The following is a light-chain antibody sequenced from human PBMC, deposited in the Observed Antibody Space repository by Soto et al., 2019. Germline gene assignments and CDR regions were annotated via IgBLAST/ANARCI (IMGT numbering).Light chain of an antibody. Sequence: QSVLTQPPSASGTPGQRVTISCSGSSSNIGSNHVYWYQQFPGMAPKLLMYRSDQRPTGVPDRFSGSRSGTSASLAISGLRSDDEADYYCSARDDILSGVVFGGGPKLTVL. CDR2: RSD. J-gene: IGLJ2*01. V-gene: IGLV1-47*01. CDR3: SARDDILSGVV. CDR1: SSNIGSNH.